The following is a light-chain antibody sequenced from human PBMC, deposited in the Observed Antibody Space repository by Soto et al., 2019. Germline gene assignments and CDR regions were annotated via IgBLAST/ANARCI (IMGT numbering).Light chain of an antibody. J-gene: IGKJ3*01. Sequence: EIVMTQSPGTLSVSQGERATLSCRASKNIRSNLAWYQQKPGQAPRLLIYETSTRAPGIPARFSGSGSGTEFTLTISSLQSEDFAVYHCQQYNNWPPFTFGPGTKVDIK. CDR2: ETS. CDR1: KNIRSN. CDR3: QQYNNWPPFT. V-gene: IGKV3-15*01.